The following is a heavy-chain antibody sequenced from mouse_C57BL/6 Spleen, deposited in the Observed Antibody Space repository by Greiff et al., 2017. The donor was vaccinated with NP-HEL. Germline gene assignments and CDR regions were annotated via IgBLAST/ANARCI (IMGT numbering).Heavy chain of an antibody. CDR1: GYAFSSSW. Sequence: QVQLKQSGPELVKPGASVKISCKASGYAFSSSWMNWVKQRPGKGLEWIGRIYPGDGDTNYNGKFKGKATLTADKSSSTAYMQLSSLTSEDSAVYFCARSPTTRAYYFDYWGQGTTLTVSS. V-gene: IGHV1-82*01. CDR3: ARSPTTRAYYFDY. D-gene: IGHD1-1*01. CDR2: IYPGDGDT. J-gene: IGHJ2*01.